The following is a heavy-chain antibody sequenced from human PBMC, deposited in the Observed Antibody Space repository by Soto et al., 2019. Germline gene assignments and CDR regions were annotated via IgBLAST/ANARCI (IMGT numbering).Heavy chain of an antibody. J-gene: IGHJ4*02. CDR2: IWYDGSNK. V-gene: IGHV3-33*01. Sequence: QVQLVESGGGVVQPGRSLRLSCAASGFTFSSYGMHWVRQAPGKGLEWVAVIWYDGSNKYYADSVKGRFTISRDNSKNTLYLQMNSLRAEDTAVYYCARAISRMATSPVDYWGQGTLVTVSS. CDR3: ARAISRMATSPVDY. CDR1: GFTFSSYG. D-gene: IGHD5-12*01.